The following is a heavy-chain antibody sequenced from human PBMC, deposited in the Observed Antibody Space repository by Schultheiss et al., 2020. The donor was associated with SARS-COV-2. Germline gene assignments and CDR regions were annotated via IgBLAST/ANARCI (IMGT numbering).Heavy chain of an antibody. J-gene: IGHJ4*02. CDR2: INPNSGGT. CDR3: ARDLTDYYDSSGYSPGY. CDR1: GYTFTGYY. D-gene: IGHD3-22*01. V-gene: IGHV1-2*02. Sequence: ASVKVSCKASGYTFTGYYIHWVRQAPGQGLEWMGWINPNSGGTNYAQKFQGRVTMTTDTSTSTAYMELRSLRSDDTAVYYCARDLTDYYDSSGYSPGYWGQGTLVTVSS.